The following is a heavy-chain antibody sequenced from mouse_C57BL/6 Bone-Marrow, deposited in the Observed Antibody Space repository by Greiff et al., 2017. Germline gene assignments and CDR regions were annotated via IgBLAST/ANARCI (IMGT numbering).Heavy chain of an antibody. J-gene: IGHJ3*01. V-gene: IGHV3-6*01. CDR1: GYSITSGYY. Sequence: DVKLQESGPGLVKPSQSLSLTCSVTGYSITSGYYWNWIRQFPGNKLEWMGYISYDGSNNYNPSLKNRISITRDTSKNQFFLKLNSVTTEDTATYYCAINYYGSIAWFAYWGQGTLVTVSA. D-gene: IGHD1-1*01. CDR3: AINYYGSIAWFAY. CDR2: ISYDGSN.